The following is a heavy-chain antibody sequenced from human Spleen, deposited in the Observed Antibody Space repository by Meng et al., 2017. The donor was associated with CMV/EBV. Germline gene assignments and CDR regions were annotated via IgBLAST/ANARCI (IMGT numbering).Heavy chain of an antibody. CDR1: GFTVSSNY. J-gene: IGHJ4*02. D-gene: IGHD3-3*01. V-gene: IGHV3-53*01. CDR2: IYSGGST. Sequence: GESLKISCAASGFTVSSNYMSWVRQAPGKGLEWVSVIYSGGSTYYADSVKGRFTISRDYANNTLYLQMNSLRAEDTAVYYCAKAGEWLALDYWGQGTLVTVSS. CDR3: AKAGEWLALDY.